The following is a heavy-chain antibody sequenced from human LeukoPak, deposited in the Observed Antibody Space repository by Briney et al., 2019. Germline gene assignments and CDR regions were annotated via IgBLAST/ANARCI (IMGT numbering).Heavy chain of an antibody. J-gene: IGHJ5*02. V-gene: IGHV3-21*01. CDR3: SRDRLGGLDL. CDR2: ISSRSTYI. D-gene: IGHD5-12*01. CDR1: GFTFSSYS. Sequence: GGSLRLSCEASGFTFSSYSMNWVRQAPGKGLEWVSSISSRSTYIFYGDSVKGRFTISRDNAKNSVYLQMNSLRPEDTAVYYCSRDRLGGLDLWGQGTLVTVSS.